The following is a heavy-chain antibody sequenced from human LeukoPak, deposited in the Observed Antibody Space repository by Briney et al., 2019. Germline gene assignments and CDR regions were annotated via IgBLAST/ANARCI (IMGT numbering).Heavy chain of an antibody. CDR3: AKDGLPRDPTVEAAADHTPG. CDR1: GGTFSSYA. V-gene: IGHV1-69*01. Sequence: ASVKVSCKASGGTFSSYAISWVRQAPGQGLEWMGGIIPIFGTANYAQKFQGRVTITADESTSTAYMELSSLRSEDTAVYYCAKDGLPRDPTVEAAADHTPGWGQGTLVTVSS. CDR2: IIPIFGTA. J-gene: IGHJ4*02. D-gene: IGHD6-13*01.